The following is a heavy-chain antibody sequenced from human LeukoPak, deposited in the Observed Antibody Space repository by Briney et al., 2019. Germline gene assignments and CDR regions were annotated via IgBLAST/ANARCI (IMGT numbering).Heavy chain of an antibody. D-gene: IGHD1-26*01. Sequence: PSETLSLTCTVSGGSISSSSYYWCWIRQPPGKGLEWIGSIYYSGNTYYGPSLRSRVTISVDTSKNQFSLNLSSVTAADTALFYCARLTVSGAYDYWGQGTLVSVSS. J-gene: IGHJ4*02. V-gene: IGHV4-39*01. CDR1: GGSISSSSYY. CDR2: IYYSGNT. CDR3: ARLTVSGAYDY.